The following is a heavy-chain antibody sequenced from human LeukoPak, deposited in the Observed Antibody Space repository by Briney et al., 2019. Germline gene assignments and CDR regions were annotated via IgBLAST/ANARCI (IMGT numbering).Heavy chain of an antibody. D-gene: IGHD5-12*01. Sequence: SETLSLTCAVYGGSFSGYYWSWIRQPPGKGLEWIGEINHSGSTNYNPSLKSRVTISVDTSKNQFSLKLSSVTAADTAVYYCAREDIVATSNYYYYYMDVWGKGTTVTVSS. CDR2: INHSGST. J-gene: IGHJ6*03. V-gene: IGHV4-34*01. CDR3: AREDIVATSNYYYYYMDV. CDR1: GGSFSGYY.